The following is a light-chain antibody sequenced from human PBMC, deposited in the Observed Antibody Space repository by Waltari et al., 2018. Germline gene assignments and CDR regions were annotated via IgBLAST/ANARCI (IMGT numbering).Light chain of an antibody. CDR2: WAS. J-gene: IGKJ4*01. CDR1: QSVLYSSNNKNF. V-gene: IGKV4-1*01. Sequence: DIVMTQSPDSLAVSLGERATINCKSSQSVLYSSNNKNFLAWYQQKPGQPPKLLIYWASTRESGVPDRFSGSGSGTDFTLIISSLQTEDVAVYYCQQYYHTPLTFGGGTKVEIK. CDR3: QQYYHTPLT.